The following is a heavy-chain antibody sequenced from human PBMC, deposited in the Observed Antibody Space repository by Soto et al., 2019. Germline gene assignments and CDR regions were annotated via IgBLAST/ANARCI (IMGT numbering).Heavy chain of an antibody. V-gene: IGHV1-69*13. CDR2: IIPIFGTA. CDR1: GGTFSSYA. Sequence: SVKVSCMASGGTFSSYAISWLGQAPGQGLEWMGGIIPIFGTANYAQKFQGRVAITADESTSTAYMELSSPRSEDTAVYYCARDKSYAINKYYYYGMDVWGQGTTVTVSS. CDR3: ARDKSYAINKYYYYGMDV. D-gene: IGHD2-2*01. J-gene: IGHJ6*02.